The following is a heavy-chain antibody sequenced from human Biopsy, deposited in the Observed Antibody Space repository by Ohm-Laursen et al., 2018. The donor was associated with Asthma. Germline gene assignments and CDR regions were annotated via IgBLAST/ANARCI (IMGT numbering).Heavy chain of an antibody. D-gene: IGHD5-12*01. CDR3: ARGYSGSDRIVYYYSGLEV. CDR2: IIPVLGTP. Sequence: GASVKVSCKASGGTFSSYAISWVRQAPGQGLEWMGGIIPVLGTPDHAQMFEGRVTITADESTSTAYMELSSLSSEDTAVYYCARGYSGSDRIVYYYSGLEVWGQGTTVTVSS. CDR1: GGTFSSYA. J-gene: IGHJ6*02. V-gene: IGHV1-69*13.